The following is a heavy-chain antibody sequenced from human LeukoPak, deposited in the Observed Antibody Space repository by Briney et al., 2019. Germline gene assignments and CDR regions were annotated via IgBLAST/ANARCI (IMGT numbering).Heavy chain of an antibody. V-gene: IGHV3-11*01. CDR2: IDTTGTTI. CDR3: ARNRRDSSGYYHPDY. J-gene: IGHJ4*02. Sequence: GSLRLSCAASGFTFSDFYMSWIRQAPGKGLEWVSDIDTTGTTIYFADFVRGRFTISRDNAKDSLYLQMNSLRAEDTAVYYCARNRRDSSGYYHPDYWGQGTLVTVSS. CDR1: GFTFSDFY. D-gene: IGHD3-22*01.